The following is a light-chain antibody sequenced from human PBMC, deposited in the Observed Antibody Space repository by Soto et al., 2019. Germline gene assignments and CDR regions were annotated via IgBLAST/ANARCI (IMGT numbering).Light chain of an antibody. CDR3: QTWGTGVV. CDR2: LNSDGSH. J-gene: IGLJ2*01. Sequence: QSVLTQSPSASASLGASVKLTCILSSGHSSYAIAWHQQQPEKGPRYLMKLNSDGSHSKGDGIPDRFSGSSSGAERYLTISSLQSEDEADYYCQTWGTGVVFGGGTKLTVL. CDR1: SGHSSYA. V-gene: IGLV4-69*01.